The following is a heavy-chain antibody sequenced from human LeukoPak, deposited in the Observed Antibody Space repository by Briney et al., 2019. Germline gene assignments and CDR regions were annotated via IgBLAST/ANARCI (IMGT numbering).Heavy chain of an antibody. J-gene: IGHJ4*02. CDR3: VSDCDYGPLNPFHF. Sequence: GGSLRLSCATSGFTFISHEMSWLRQAPGKGLQWIAYISSRADTIYYAESVKGRFTASRDYSKDSLHLQMTSLRAEDTAVYYCVSDCDYGPLNPFHFWAQGTRVAVSS. D-gene: IGHD4-17*01. CDR1: GFTFISHE. CDR2: ISSRADTI. V-gene: IGHV3-48*03.